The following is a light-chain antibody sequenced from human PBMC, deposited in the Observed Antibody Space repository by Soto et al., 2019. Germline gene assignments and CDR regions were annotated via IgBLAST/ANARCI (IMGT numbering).Light chain of an antibody. CDR3: QQSYRTPYT. CDR1: QSIGRF. V-gene: IGKV1-39*01. Sequence: DIQMTQSPSSLSASVGDRVTISCRASQSIGRFLNWYQQKPGKAPKLLIYASSTLQGGVPSSFSGSGSGTDFTLTISSLQPDDGATYFCQQSYRTPYTFGQGTKLDIK. CDR2: ASS. J-gene: IGKJ2*01.